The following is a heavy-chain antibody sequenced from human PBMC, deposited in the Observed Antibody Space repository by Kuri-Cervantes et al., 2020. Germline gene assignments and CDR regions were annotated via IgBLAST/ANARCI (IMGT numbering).Heavy chain of an antibody. J-gene: IGHJ5*02. Sequence: ASVKVSCKASGYTFTSYGISWVRQAPGQGLEWMGWISAYNGNTNYAQKLQGRVTMTRNTSISTAYMELSSLRSEDTAVYYCARGGTYSSGWFWPFDPWGQGTLVTVSS. V-gene: IGHV1-18*01. CDR2: ISAYNGNT. D-gene: IGHD6-19*01. CDR1: GYTFTSYG. CDR3: ARGGTYSSGWFWPFDP.